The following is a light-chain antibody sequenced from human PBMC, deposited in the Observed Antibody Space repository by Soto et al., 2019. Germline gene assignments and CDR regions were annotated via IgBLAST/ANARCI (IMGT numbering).Light chain of an antibody. J-gene: IGLJ3*02. CDR2: EVT. V-gene: IGLV2-8*01. CDR3: SSFASSNTWV. CDR1: SSDVGAYNY. Sequence: QSALTQPPSASGSPGQSVTISCTGTSSDVGAYNYVSWYQQHAGKAPKLVIYEVTKRPSAVPDRFSGSKSANTASLTVSGLQAEDEADYYCSSFASSNTWVFGGGTKVTVL.